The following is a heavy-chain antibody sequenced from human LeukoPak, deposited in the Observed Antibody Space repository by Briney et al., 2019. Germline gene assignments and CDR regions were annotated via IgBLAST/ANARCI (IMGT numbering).Heavy chain of an antibody. J-gene: IGHJ4*02. CDR3: ARGHSSGSSDY. CDR2: ISVYNGNT. D-gene: IGHD6-19*01. CDR1: GYTLTSYD. V-gene: IGHV1-18*01. Sequence: ASVKVSCKASGYTLTSYDISWVRQAPGQGLEWMGWISVYNGNTNYAQKFQGRVTMTTDTSTSTAYMELRSLRSDDTAVYYCARGHSSGSSDYWGQGTLVTVSS.